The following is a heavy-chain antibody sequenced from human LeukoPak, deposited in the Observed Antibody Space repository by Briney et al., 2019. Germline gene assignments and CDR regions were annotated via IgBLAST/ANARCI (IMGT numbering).Heavy chain of an antibody. CDR1: GGSISSGSYY. J-gene: IGHJ4*02. CDR2: IYTSGST. V-gene: IGHV4-61*02. CDR3: ARYEYSSSSFDY. Sequence: TPSETLSLTCTVSGGSISSGSYYWSWIRQPAGKGLEWIGRIYTSGSTNYNPSLKSRVTISVDTSKNQFSLKLSSVTAADTAVYYCARYEYSSSSFDYWGQGTLVTVSS. D-gene: IGHD6-6*01.